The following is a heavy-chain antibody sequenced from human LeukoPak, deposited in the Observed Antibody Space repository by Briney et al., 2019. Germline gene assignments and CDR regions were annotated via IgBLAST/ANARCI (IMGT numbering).Heavy chain of an antibody. CDR2: ISGCGGKT. J-gene: IGHJ4*02. CDR1: GFTLSGYA. V-gene: IGHV3-23*01. D-gene: IGHD3-3*01. CDR3: AKRVGSDDLPFYN. Sequence: PGGSLRLSCAASGFTLSGYAMSWVRHTPGKGLEWVSGISGCGGKTYYADSVKGRFTISRDNSKNTLRLQMESLRDEEPAVYYWAKRVGSDDLPFYNWGQGALASVSS.